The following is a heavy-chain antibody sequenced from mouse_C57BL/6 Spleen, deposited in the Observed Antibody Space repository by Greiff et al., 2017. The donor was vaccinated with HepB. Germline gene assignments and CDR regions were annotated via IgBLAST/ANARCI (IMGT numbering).Heavy chain of an antibody. CDR2: IDPSDSYT. CDR1: GYTFTSYW. D-gene: IGHD3-1*01. CDR3: ARRAGGDWYFDV. Sequence: QVQLQQPGAELVRPGTSVKLSCKASGYTFTSYWMHWVKQRPGQGLEWIGVIDPSDSYTNYNQKFKGKATLTVDTSSSTAYMQLSSLTSEDSAVDYCARRAGGDWYFDVWGTGTTVTVSS. J-gene: IGHJ1*03. V-gene: IGHV1-59*01.